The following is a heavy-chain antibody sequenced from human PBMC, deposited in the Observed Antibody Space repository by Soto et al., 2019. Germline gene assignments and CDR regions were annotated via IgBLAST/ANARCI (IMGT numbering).Heavy chain of an antibody. Sequence: PSETLSLTCAVYGGSFSGYYWSWIRQPPGKGLEWMGAINHSGSTNYNPSLKSRVTISVDTSKTQFSLNLSFVTAADTAVYHCASIGYFDWLLTPGGSFDIWGQGKMVTVSS. CDR2: INHSGST. CDR1: GGSFSGYY. J-gene: IGHJ3*02. CDR3: ASIGYFDWLLTPGGSFDI. V-gene: IGHV4-34*01. D-gene: IGHD3-9*01.